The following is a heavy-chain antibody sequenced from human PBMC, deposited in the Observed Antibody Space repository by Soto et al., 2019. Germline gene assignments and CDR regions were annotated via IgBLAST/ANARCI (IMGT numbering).Heavy chain of an antibody. Sequence: TLSLTCTVSGGSISSGGYYWSWIRQHPGKGLEWIGYIYYSGSTYYNPSLKSRVTISVDTSKNQFSLRLSSVTAADTAVYYCARAYSGYAQPWGQGTLVTVSS. J-gene: IGHJ5*02. V-gene: IGHV4-31*03. CDR1: GGSISSGGYY. CDR2: IYYSGST. D-gene: IGHD5-12*01. CDR3: ARAYSGYAQP.